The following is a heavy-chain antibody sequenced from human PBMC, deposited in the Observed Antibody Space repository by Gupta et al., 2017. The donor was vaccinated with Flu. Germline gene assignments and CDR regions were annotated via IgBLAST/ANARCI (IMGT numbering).Heavy chain of an antibody. J-gene: IGHJ4*02. CDR3: ARTGGNSRFDY. CDR2: IYYSGST. CDR1: GGSISRYY. D-gene: IGHD4-23*01. V-gene: IGHV4-59*08. Sequence: QVQLQESGPGLVKPSETLSLTCTVSGGSISRYYWSWIRQPPGKGLEWIGYIYYSGSTNYNPSLKSRVTISVDTSKNQFSLKLSSVTAADTAVYYCARTGGNSRFDYWGQGTLVTVSS.